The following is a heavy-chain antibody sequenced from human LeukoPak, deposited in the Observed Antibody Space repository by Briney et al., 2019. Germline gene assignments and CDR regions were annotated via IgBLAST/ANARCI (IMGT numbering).Heavy chain of an antibody. CDR2: IIPILGIA. Sequence: SVKVSCKACGGTFSSYTISWVRQAPGQGLEWMGRIIPILGIANYAQKFQGRATITADKSTSTAYMELSGLRSEDTAVYYCARDPHTLSNYVWFDPWGQGTLVTVSS. V-gene: IGHV1-69*04. D-gene: IGHD4-11*01. J-gene: IGHJ5*02. CDR3: ARDPHTLSNYVWFDP. CDR1: GGTFSSYT.